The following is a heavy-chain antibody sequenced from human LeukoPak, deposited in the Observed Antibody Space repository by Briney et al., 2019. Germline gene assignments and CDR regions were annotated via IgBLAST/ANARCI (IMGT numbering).Heavy chain of an antibody. CDR1: GYTFTGYY. V-gene: IGHV1-2*06. CDR2: INPNSGGT. Sequence: ASVKVSCKASGYTFTGYYMHSLRQAPGQGLEWMGRINPNSGGTNYAQKFQGRVTMTTDASISTAYMELSRLRSDDTAVYYCARDKVLAVAGTSWFDPWGQGTLVAVSS. J-gene: IGHJ5*02. CDR3: ARDKVLAVAGTSWFDP. D-gene: IGHD6-19*01.